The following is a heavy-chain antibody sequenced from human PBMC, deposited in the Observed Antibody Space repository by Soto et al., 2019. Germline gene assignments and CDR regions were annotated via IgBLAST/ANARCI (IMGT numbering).Heavy chain of an antibody. Sequence: GGSLRLSCAASGFTFSSYGMHWVRQAPGKGLEWVAVIWYDGSNKYYADSVKGRFTISRDNSKNTLYLQMNSLRDEDTAVYYCARDQTGSLAAAAWKGMDVWGQGPTATASS. D-gene: IGHD6-13*01. V-gene: IGHV3-33*01. CDR3: ARDQTGSLAAAAWKGMDV. J-gene: IGHJ6*02. CDR2: IWYDGSNK. CDR1: GFTFSSYG.